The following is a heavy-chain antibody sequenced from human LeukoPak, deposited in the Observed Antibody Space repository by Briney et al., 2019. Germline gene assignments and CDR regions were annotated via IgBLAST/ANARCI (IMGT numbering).Heavy chain of an antibody. CDR2: IYYSGST. J-gene: IGHJ5*02. V-gene: IGHV4-39*01. D-gene: IGHD2-21*01. CDR1: GGSISSSSYY. Sequence: SETLSLTCTVSGGSISSSSYYWGWFRQPPGKGLEWIGSIYYSGSTYYNPSLKSRVTISVDTSKNQFSLKLSSVTAADTAVYYCARRAYCGGDCYLGHWFDPWGQGTLVTVSS. CDR3: ARRAYCGGDCYLGHWFDP.